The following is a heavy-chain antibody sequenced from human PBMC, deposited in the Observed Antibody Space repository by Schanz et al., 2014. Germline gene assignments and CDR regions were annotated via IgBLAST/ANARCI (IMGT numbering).Heavy chain of an antibody. CDR3: ATENWWTXXK. D-gene: IGHD2-15*01. V-gene: IGHV3-7*01. CDR2: INPDGSGK. CDR1: GFNFGDYY. J-gene: IGHJ4*02. Sequence: DVQLVESGGGLVQSGGSLRLSCAASGFNFGDYYMTWVRQAPXKGLESVAKINPDGSGKYYVVSVEGRFTISRDNAKKSLDLHMNSLTAEDTAVYYCATENWWTXXKWGQGTLXXVSS.